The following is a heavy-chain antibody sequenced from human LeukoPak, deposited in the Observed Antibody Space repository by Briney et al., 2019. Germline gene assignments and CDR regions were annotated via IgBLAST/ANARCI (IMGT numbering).Heavy chain of an antibody. CDR1: GGXISSSGYY. J-gene: IGHJ5*02. CDR3: ARVIAAPNWLDP. CDR2: IYYSGST. Sequence: PSETLSLTCTVSGGXISSSGYYWGWIRQSPGKGLEWIGTIYYSGSTDYNPSLKSRVTMSVDTSKSHFSLKLTSVTAADTAVYYCARVIAAPNWLDPWGQGILVSVSS. D-gene: IGHD3-22*01. V-gene: IGHV4-39*02.